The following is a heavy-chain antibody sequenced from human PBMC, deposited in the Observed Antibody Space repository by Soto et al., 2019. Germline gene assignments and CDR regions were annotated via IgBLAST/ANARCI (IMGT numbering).Heavy chain of an antibody. J-gene: IGHJ3*02. V-gene: IGHV1-18*01. Sequence: ASVKVSCKASGYTFTSYGISWVRQAPGQGLEWMGWISAYNGNTNYSQKLQGRVTMTRDTSASTAYMELSSLRAEDTAVYYCARGDYHDISGPFSDAFDIWGQGTMVTVSS. CDR1: GYTFTSYG. D-gene: IGHD3-22*01. CDR2: ISAYNGNT. CDR3: ARGDYHDISGPFSDAFDI.